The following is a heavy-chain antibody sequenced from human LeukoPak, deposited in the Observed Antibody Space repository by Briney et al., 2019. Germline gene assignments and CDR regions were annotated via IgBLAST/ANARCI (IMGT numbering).Heavy chain of an antibody. V-gene: IGHV1-18*01. CDR2: ISAYNGNT. J-gene: IGHJ3*01. CDR1: GYTFTNYG. Sequence: ASVKVSCKASGYTFTNYGISWVRQAPGQGLEWMGWISAYNGNTKYAQKVQGRVTMTTDTSTSTAYMELRSLRSDDTAVYYCARDHYGSGSPHGLDVWGQGTMVTISS. D-gene: IGHD3-10*01. CDR3: ARDHYGSGSPHGLDV.